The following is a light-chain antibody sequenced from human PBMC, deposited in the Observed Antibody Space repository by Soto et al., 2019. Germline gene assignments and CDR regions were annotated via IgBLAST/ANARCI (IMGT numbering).Light chain of an antibody. V-gene: IGKV3-15*01. CDR1: QSGSTN. CDR2: DAS. J-gene: IGKJ5*01. Sequence: EIVMTQSPATLSVSPGERATPSCRARQSGSTNLAGYQQKPGQAPRLLIYDASTRATGIQARFSGSGSGTEFTLTIISLPAADFAVYYFPQYKTWHPITFGQGTRREIQ. CDR3: PQYKTWHPIT.